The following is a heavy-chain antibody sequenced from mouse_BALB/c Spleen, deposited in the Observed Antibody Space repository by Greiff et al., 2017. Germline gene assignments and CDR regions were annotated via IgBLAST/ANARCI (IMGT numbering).Heavy chain of an antibody. D-gene: IGHD2-14*01. CDR3: ARGNYRYDAWFAY. Sequence: QVQLQQPGAELVMPGASVKMSCKASGYTFTDYWMHWVKQRPGQGLEWIGAIDTSDSYTSYNQKFKGKATLTVDESSSTAYMQLSSLTSEDSAVYYCARGNYRYDAWFAYWGQGTLVTVSA. CDR2: IDTSDSYT. CDR1: GYTFTDYW. J-gene: IGHJ3*01. V-gene: IGHV1-69*01.